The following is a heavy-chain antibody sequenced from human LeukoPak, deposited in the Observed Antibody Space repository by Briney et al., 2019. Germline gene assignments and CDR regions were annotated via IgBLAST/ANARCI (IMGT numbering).Heavy chain of an antibody. CDR2: IDYSGST. Sequence: SETLSLTCTVSGGSISSGGYSWSWIRQDPGKGLEWIGYIDYSGSTYYNPSLKSRATISIDTSKNQFSLNLYSVTAADTAVYYCARDSYSSSIRWFDSWGQGTLVIVSS. V-gene: IGHV4-31*03. CDR3: ARDSYSSSIRWFDS. J-gene: IGHJ5*01. CDR1: GGSISSGGYS. D-gene: IGHD6-6*01.